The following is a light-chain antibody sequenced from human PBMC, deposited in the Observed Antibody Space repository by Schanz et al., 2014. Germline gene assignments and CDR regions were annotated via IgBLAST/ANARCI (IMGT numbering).Light chain of an antibody. CDR3: ATWDDSLL. J-gene: IGLJ3*02. CDR1: SSNIGSNY. V-gene: IGLV1-47*01. CDR2: SNN. Sequence: QSVLTQPPSVSGTPGQLVTIPCSGSSSNIGSNYVYWYQQLPGTAPKLVIYSNNQRPSGVPDRFSGSRSGTSASLAISGLRSEDEADYYCATWDDSLLFGGGTKLTVL.